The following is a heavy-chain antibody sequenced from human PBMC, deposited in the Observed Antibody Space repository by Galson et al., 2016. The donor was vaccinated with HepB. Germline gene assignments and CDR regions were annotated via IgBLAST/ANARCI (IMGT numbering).Heavy chain of an antibody. V-gene: IGHV4-4*02. CDR2: IYHSGIT. CDR3: ARRFGDYDPIDY. CDR1: GASISNSHW. Sequence: SETLSLTCAVSGASISNSHWWSWVRQPPGKGLEWIGQIYHSGITNYRPSLKSRVTISVDKSKNQFSLKLNSVTAADTAVYYCARRFGDYDPIDYWGQGTLITVSS. D-gene: IGHD4-17*01. J-gene: IGHJ4*02.